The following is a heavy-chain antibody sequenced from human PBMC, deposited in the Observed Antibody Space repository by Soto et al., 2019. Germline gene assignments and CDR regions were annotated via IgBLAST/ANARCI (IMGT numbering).Heavy chain of an antibody. J-gene: IGHJ4*02. Sequence: PGGSLRLSCVGSGFTFSSNTMNWVRQAPGKGLEWVSSIRGSGNYMYYADSVKGRFTISRDNVKNSLYLQMNTPRAEDTAVYYCARDSPVGYNYARPFAYWGQGTLVTVSS. CDR3: ARDSPVGYNYARPFAY. V-gene: IGHV3-21*01. CDR1: GFTFSSNT. CDR2: IRGSGNYM. D-gene: IGHD5-18*01.